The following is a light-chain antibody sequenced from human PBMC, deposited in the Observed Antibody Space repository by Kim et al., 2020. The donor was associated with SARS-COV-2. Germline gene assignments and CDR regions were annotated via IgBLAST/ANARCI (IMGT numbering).Light chain of an antibody. CDR1: QSISSY. V-gene: IGKV1-39*01. CDR2: DAS. Sequence: SASVVDRGTIKCRASQSISSYLNWYQQRPGKAPKRLIYDASSLQSGVPARFSGSGSGTDFTLTISSVQPEDFATYYCKQSNSTPYTFGQGTKLEI. J-gene: IGKJ2*01. CDR3: KQSNSTPYT.